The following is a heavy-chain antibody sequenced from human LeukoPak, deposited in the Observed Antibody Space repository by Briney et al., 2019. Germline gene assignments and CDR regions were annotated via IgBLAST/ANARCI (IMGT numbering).Heavy chain of an antibody. D-gene: IGHD6-19*01. J-gene: IGHJ4*02. V-gene: IGHV3-30*02. CDR1: GFTFSSYG. CDR3: AKDVVPPYSSGWYGFDY. Sequence: GGSLRLSCAASGFTFSSYGMHWVRQAPGKGLEWVAFIRYDGSNKYYADSVRGRFPISRDNSKNTLYLQMNSLRAEDTAVYYCAKDVVPPYSSGWYGFDYWGQGTLVTVCS. CDR2: IRYDGSNK.